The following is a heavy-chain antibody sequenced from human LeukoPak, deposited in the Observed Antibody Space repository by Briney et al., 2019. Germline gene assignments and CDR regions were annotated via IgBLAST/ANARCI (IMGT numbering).Heavy chain of an antibody. CDR3: ARGGVMVRGVPYYYYYYMDV. J-gene: IGHJ6*03. CDR2: IIPIFGTA. CDR1: GGTFNSYA. Sequence: SVKVSCKASGGTFNSYAISWVRQAPGQGLEWMGGIIPIFGTANYAQKFQGRVTITTDESTSTAYMELSSLRSEDTAVYYCARGGVMVRGVPYYYYYYMDVWGKGTTVTVSS. D-gene: IGHD3-10*01. V-gene: IGHV1-69*05.